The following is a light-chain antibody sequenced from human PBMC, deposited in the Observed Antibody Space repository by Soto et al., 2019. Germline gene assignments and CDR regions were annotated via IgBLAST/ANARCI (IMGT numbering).Light chain of an antibody. V-gene: IGKV3-20*01. Sequence: EIVMTQSPATLSVSPGYRSTLSCRASQTLSSSQLAWYQQKPGQAPRLLIHDASSRATGISDKFSGSGSGTDFTLTISRLEPDDFAVYYCQRYGGSSWTFGQGTKGDIK. CDR1: QTLSSSQ. J-gene: IGKJ1*01. CDR3: QRYGGSSWT. CDR2: DAS.